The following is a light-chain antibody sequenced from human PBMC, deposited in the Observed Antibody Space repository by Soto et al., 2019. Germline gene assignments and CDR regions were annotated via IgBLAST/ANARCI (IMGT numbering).Light chain of an antibody. J-gene: IGKJ4*01. CDR2: GAS. CDR1: QSVGRN. V-gene: IGKV3-15*01. CDR3: QQYKHWPPLT. Sequence: EIVMTQSPATLSVSPGERATLSCRASQSVGRNLAWSQQKPGQAPRLLIYGASTRATGIPARFSGSGSGTQFTLTISSLQSEDFAVYSCQQYKHWPPLTFGGGTKVEIK.